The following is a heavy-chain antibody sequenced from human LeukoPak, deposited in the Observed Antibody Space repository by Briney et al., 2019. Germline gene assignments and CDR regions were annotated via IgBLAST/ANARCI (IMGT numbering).Heavy chain of an antibody. CDR1: GFTFSRSD. Sequence: GGSLRLSCSASGFTFSRSDMIWVRQAPGKGLEWVANIKEDGSLKYYVDSVKGRFTISRDNAKNSLYLQMSSLRVEDTAVYYCARDVLGRSGEQLDYWGQGILVTVSS. V-gene: IGHV3-7*03. J-gene: IGHJ4*02. D-gene: IGHD3-3*01. CDR2: IKEDGSLK. CDR3: ARDVLGRSGEQLDY.